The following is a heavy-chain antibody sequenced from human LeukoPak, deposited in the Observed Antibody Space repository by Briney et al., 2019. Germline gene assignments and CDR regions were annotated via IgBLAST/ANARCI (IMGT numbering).Heavy chain of an antibody. CDR1: GYTFTAYY. Sequence: GSVSVSCKASGYTFTAYYVHRVPQAPRHGLEWRGWINPNTGGTNYAQTFQGRVTVTMDTSISTAYMDLSRLRSDDTAVYYCARGSTFSAYYFDYWGQGTLVTVSS. J-gene: IGHJ4*02. CDR3: ARGSTFSAYYFDY. V-gene: IGHV1-2*02. D-gene: IGHD6-19*01. CDR2: INPNTGGT.